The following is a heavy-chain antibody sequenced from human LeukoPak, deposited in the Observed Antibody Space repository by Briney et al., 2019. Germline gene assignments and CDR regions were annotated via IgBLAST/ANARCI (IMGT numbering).Heavy chain of an antibody. Sequence: SLRLSCAASGFSFRNYAMHWVRQAPGKGLEWIGYIYYSGSTNYNPSLESRVTISIDTSNNQFSLKLNSVTAADTAVYYCARDGGGSLYGMDVWGQGTTVTVSS. D-gene: IGHD2-15*01. J-gene: IGHJ6*02. V-gene: IGHV4-59*12. CDR2: IYYSGST. CDR3: ARDGGGSLYGMDV. CDR1: GFSFRNYA.